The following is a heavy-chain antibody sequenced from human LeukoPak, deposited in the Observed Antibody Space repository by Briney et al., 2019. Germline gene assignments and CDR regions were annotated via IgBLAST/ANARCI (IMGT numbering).Heavy chain of an antibody. CDR3: ARMVRGVIDAFEI. Sequence: SETLSLTCTVSGGSISSYYWSWLRQPPGKGLEGIAYIYYSGTTKYNASPKSRVTMSVDTSKNQFSLKLSSVTAADTAVYYCARMVRGVIDAFEIWGQGTMVTVSS. V-gene: IGHV4-59*01. D-gene: IGHD3-10*01. CDR1: GGSISSYY. J-gene: IGHJ3*02. CDR2: IYYSGTT.